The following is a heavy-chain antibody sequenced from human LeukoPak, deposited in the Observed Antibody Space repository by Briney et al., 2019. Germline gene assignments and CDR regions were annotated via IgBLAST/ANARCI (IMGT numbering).Heavy chain of an antibody. D-gene: IGHD6-19*01. J-gene: IGHJ4*02. V-gene: IGHV1-46*01. CDR3: ASVFGIAVAGTAR. CDR1: GYTFTSYY. CDR2: INPSGGST. Sequence: ASVKVSCKSSGYTFTSYYMYWVRQAPGQGLEWMGIINPSGGSTSYAQKFQGRVTMTRDTSTSTVYMELSSLRSEDTAVYYCASVFGIAVAGTARWGQGTLVTVSS.